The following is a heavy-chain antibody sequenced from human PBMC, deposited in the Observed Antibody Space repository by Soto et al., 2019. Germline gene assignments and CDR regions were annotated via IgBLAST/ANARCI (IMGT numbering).Heavy chain of an antibody. CDR1: GGTFSSYA. J-gene: IGHJ4*02. CDR3: ARDQGSVRVFDY. Sequence: ASVKVSCKASGGTFSSYAISWVRQAPGQGLEWMGGIIPIFGTANYAQKFQGRVTITADESTSTAYMELSSLRSEDTAVYYCARDQGSVRVFDYWGQGTLVTVSS. D-gene: IGHD2-15*01. V-gene: IGHV1-69*13. CDR2: IIPIFGTA.